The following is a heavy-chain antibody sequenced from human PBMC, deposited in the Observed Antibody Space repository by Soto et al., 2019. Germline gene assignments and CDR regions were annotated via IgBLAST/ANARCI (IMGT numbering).Heavy chain of an antibody. Sequence: QVQLMQSGAEVKKPGSSVKVSCKASGGTFSTSAISWVRQAPGEGLEWVGGIMPVFATPDYAQKFQGRVTISADESTTTAYLELTSLTTADTAVYYCARDNDSQQLGGNYYYILDVWGQGTEITVSS. CDR2: IMPVFATP. CDR1: GGTFSTSA. D-gene: IGHD1-1*01. V-gene: IGHV1-69*12. J-gene: IGHJ6*02. CDR3: ARDNDSQQLGGNYYYILDV.